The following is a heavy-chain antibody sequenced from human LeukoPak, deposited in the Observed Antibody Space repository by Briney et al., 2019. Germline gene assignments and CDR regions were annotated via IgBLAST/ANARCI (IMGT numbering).Heavy chain of an antibody. CDR2: INPSGGST. CDR1: GYTFTSYY. J-gene: IGHJ4*02. CDR3: AREGVSGSYLGY. D-gene: IGHD1-26*01. Sequence: ASVKVSCKASGYTFTSYYIHWVRLAPGQGLEWMGVINPSGGSTRYAQKFQDRVTMTRDMSTSTVYMELSSLRSEDTAVYYSAREGVSGSYLGYWGQGTLVTVSS. V-gene: IGHV1-46*01.